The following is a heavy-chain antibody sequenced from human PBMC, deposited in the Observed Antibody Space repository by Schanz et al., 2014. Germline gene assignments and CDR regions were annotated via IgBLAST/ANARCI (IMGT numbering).Heavy chain of an antibody. V-gene: IGHV3-23*04. CDR3: AKVGPYSGSLGAFDI. CDR2: ITDSGGST. D-gene: IGHD1-26*01. J-gene: IGHJ3*02. CDR1: GFTFSSYA. Sequence: VHLVERGGGLVQPGGSLRLSCAASGFTFSSYAMSWVRQAPGKGLEWVSAITDSGGSTYYADSVKGRFTISRDNSKNTLYLQMNSLRAEDSAVYYCAKVGPYSGSLGAFDIWGQGTMVTVSS.